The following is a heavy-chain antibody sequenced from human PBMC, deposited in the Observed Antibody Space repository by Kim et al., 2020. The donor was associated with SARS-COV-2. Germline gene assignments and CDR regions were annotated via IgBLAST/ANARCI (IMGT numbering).Heavy chain of an antibody. J-gene: IGHJ4*02. CDR2: IKPDGTDK. D-gene: IGHD3-10*01. Sequence: GGSLRLSCAASGFTSSNYWMTWVRQAPGKGLEWVANIKPDGTDKYYVDSVKGRFTISRDNAKNSLYLHMNSLRAEDTAMYYCATAPAAVQSDYWGQGTLVTVSS. V-gene: IGHV3-7*01. CDR1: GFTSSNYW. CDR3: ATAPAAVQSDY.